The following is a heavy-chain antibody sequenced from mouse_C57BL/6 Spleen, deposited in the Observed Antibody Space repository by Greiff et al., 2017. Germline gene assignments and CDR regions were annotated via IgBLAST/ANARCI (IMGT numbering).Heavy chain of an antibody. CDR1: GYTFTSYG. V-gene: IGHV1-72*01. D-gene: IGHD1-1*01. CDR2: IVPNSGGT. Sequence: QVQLQQPGAELVKPGASVKLSCKASGYTFTSYGMHWVKQRPGRGLEWIGRIVPNSGGTKYNEKFKSKSTLTVDKPSSTAYMQLSSLTSEDSAVYYCARGNYGSIYYAMGYWGQGPSVTVAS. J-gene: IGHJ4*01. CDR3: ARGNYGSIYYAMGY.